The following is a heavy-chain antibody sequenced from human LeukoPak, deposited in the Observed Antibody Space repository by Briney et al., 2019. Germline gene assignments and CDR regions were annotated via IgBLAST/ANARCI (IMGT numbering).Heavy chain of an antibody. CDR2: IYYSGST. CDR3: ARDMMVRGTTDAFDI. D-gene: IGHD3-10*01. V-gene: IGHV4-59*01. CDR1: GGSISSYY. J-gene: IGHJ3*02. Sequence: SETLSLTCTVSGGSISSYYWSWIRQPPGKGLEWIGYIYYSGSTNYNPSLKSRVTISVDTSKNQFSLKLSSVTAADTAVYYCARDMMVRGTTDAFDIWGQGTMVTVSS.